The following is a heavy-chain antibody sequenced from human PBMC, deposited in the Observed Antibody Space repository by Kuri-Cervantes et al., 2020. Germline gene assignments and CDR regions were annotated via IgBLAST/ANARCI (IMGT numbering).Heavy chain of an antibody. CDR3: ARGPLGVVVTATHNWFDP. J-gene: IGHJ5*02. CDR1: GYTFTSYY. Sequence: ASVKVSCKSSGYTFTSYYMHWVRQAPGQGLEWMGWISAYNGNTNYAQKLQGRVTMTTDTSTSTAYMELRSLRSDDTAVYYCARGPLGVVVTATHNWFDPWGQGTLVTVSS. V-gene: IGHV1-18*04. CDR2: ISAYNGNT. D-gene: IGHD2-21*02.